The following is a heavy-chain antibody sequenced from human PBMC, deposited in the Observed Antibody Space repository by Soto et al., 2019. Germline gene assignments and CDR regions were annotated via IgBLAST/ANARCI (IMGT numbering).Heavy chain of an antibody. Sequence: SVKVSCKASGGTLSSYAISWVRQAPGQGLEWMGGIIPISGTANYAQKFQGRVTITADESTSTAYMELSSLRSEDTAVYYCAREVVRHIVVVTASAFDIWGQGTMVTVSS. CDR2: IIPISGTA. J-gene: IGHJ3*02. V-gene: IGHV1-69*13. CDR3: AREVVRHIVVVTASAFDI. D-gene: IGHD2-21*02. CDR1: GGTLSSYA.